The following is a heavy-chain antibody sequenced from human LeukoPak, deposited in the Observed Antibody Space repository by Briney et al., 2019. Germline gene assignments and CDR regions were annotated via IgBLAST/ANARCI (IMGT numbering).Heavy chain of an antibody. CDR1: GFTFSSYA. CDR3: ARGEGDYGGNFVGDY. Sequence: GGSLRLSCAASGFTFSSYAMSWVRQAPGKGLEWVSSISSSSTYIYYADSVKGRFTLSRDNAKNSLYLQMNSLRAEDTAVYYCARGEGDYGGNFVGDYWGQGTLVTVSS. CDR2: ISSSSTYI. V-gene: IGHV3-21*01. D-gene: IGHD4-23*01. J-gene: IGHJ4*02.